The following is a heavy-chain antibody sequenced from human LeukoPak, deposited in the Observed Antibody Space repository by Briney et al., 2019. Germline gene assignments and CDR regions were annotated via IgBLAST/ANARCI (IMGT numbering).Heavy chain of an antibody. CDR3: ARDYEGGYYDSSGYYS. CDR1: GFTFDDYG. V-gene: IGHV3-48*04. CDR2: ISSSSSTI. Sequence: GGSLRLSCAASGFTFDDYGMSWVRQAPGKGLEWVSYISSSSSTIYYADSVKGRFTISRDNAKNSLYLQMNSLRAEDTAVYYCARDYEGGYYDSSGYYSWGQGTLVTVSS. D-gene: IGHD3-22*01. J-gene: IGHJ4*02.